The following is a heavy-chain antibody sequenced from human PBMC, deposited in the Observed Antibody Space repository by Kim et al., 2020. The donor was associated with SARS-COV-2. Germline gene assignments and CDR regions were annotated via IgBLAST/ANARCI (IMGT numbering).Heavy chain of an antibody. CDR3: ARVKPPILWFGELLYPGFDY. CDR1: GFTFSDYY. J-gene: IGHJ4*02. V-gene: IGHV3-11*06. CDR2: ISSSSSYT. Sequence: GGSLRLSCAASGFTFSDYYMSWIRQAPGKGLEWVSYISSSSSYTNYADSVKGRFTISRDNAKNSLYLQMNSLRAEDTAVYYCARVKPPILWFGELLYPGFDYWGQGTLVTVSS. D-gene: IGHD3-10*01.